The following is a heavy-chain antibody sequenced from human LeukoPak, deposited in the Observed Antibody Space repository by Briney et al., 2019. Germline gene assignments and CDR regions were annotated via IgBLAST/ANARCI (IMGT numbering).Heavy chain of an antibody. Sequence: GGSLRLSCAASGFTFSDYYMGWIRQAPGKGLEWVSYITSNGKSVYYAASVKGRFTISRDNAKNSLYLQVNSLTAEDTAVYYCARALYHTFDYWGQGTLVTVSS. V-gene: IGHV3-11*04. CDR2: ITSNGKSV. CDR3: ARALYHTFDY. D-gene: IGHD2-2*01. J-gene: IGHJ4*02. CDR1: GFTFSDYY.